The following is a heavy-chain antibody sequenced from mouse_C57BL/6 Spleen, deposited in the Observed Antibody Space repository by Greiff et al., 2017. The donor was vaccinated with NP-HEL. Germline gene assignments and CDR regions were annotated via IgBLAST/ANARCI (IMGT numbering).Heavy chain of an antibody. V-gene: IGHV5-9-1*02. CDR3: TRVITTVPSYAMDY. D-gene: IGHD1-1*01. J-gene: IGHJ4*01. CDR1: GFTFSSYA. Sequence: EVQLVESGEGLVKPGGSLKLSCAASGFTFSSYAMSWVRQTPEKRLEWVAYISSGGDYIYYADTVKGRFTISRDNARNTLYLQMSSLKSEDTAMYYCTRVITTVPSYAMDYWGQGTSVTVSS. CDR2: ISSGGDYI.